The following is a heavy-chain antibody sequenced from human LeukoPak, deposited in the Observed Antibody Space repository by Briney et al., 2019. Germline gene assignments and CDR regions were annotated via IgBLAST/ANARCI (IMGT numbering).Heavy chain of an antibody. D-gene: IGHD5-12*01. CDR1: GYTFTGYY. V-gene: IGHV1-2*02. Sequence: ASVKVSCKASGYTFTGYYMHWVRQAPGQGLEWMGWINPNSGGSNYAQKFQGRVTMTRDTSISAAYMELSSLRSDDTAVYYCARTKHGSGSRHEYYFDYWGQGTLVTVSS. CDR3: ARTKHGSGSRHEYYFDY. CDR2: INPNSGGS. J-gene: IGHJ4*02.